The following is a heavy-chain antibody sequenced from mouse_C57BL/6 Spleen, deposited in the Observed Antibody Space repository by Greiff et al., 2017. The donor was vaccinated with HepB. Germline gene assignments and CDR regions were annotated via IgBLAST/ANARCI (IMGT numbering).Heavy chain of an antibody. CDR1: GYTFTDYY. CDR3: ATYYGSSYRYFDV. D-gene: IGHD1-1*01. J-gene: IGHJ1*03. CDR2: INPNNGGT. V-gene: IGHV1-26*01. Sequence: EVQLQQSGPELVKPGASVKISCKASGYTFTDYYMNWVKQSHGKSLEWIGDINPNNGGTSYNQKFKGKATLTVDKSSSTAYMELRSLTSEDSAVYYCATYYGSSYRYFDVWGTGTTVTDSS.